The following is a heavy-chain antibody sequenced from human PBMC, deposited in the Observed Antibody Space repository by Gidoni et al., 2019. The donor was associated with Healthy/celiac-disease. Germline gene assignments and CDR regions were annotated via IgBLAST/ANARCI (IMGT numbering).Heavy chain of an antibody. CDR1: GGTFSSYA. Sequence: QVQLVQSGAEVKKPGASVKVLCKASGGTFSSYAISWVRQAPGQGLEWMGGIIPICGTANDAHKFQGRVTITADESTSTAYMELSSLRSEDTAVYYCARDPSSSSFNWFDPWGQGTLVTVSS. D-gene: IGHD6-6*01. CDR3: ARDPSSSSFNWFDP. V-gene: IGHV1-69*01. CDR2: IIPICGTA. J-gene: IGHJ5*02.